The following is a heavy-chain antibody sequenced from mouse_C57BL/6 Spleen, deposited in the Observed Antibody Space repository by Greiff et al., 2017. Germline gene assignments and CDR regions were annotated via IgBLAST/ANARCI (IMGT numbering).Heavy chain of an antibody. CDR2: IWSDGST. CDR1: GFSLTSYG. V-gene: IGHV2-6-1*01. CDR3: ARHADGYYPYAMDY. D-gene: IGHD2-3*01. Sequence: VKLVESGPGLVAPSQSLSITCTVSGFSLTSYGVHWVRQPPGKGLEWLVVIWSDGSTTYNSAPESRLSISKDNSKSQVFLKMNSLQTDDTAMYYCARHADGYYPYAMDYWGQGTSVTVSS. J-gene: IGHJ4*01.